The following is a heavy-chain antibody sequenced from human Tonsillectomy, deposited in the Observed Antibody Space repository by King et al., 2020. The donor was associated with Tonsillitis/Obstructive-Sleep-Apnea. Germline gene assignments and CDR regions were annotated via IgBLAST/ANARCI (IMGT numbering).Heavy chain of an antibody. J-gene: IGHJ5*02. Sequence: QLQESGPGLVKPSETLSLTCTVSGGSISSSSYYWGWIRQPPGKGLEWIGTISYSGNTYYNPTLKSRVTISVDTSKNQFSLKLTSVTATDTAVYYWAKCAIVEGFDPWGEGTLVTVSS. V-gene: IGHV4-39*01. CDR3: AKCAIVEGFDP. CDR1: GGSISSSSYY. D-gene: IGHD2-21*01. CDR2: ISYSGNT.